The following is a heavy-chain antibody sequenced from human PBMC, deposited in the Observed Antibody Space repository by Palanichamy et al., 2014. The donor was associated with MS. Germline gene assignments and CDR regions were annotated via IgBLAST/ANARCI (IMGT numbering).Heavy chain of an antibody. Sequence: QLQLQESGPGLVKPSETLSLTCTVSGSISSNTYYWGWIRQPPGKGLEWIGTIYYSGSTYYNPSLKSRVTISVDTSKNQFSLKLSSVTAADTAVYYCARHLPHYNFWSDYTQELSGLFHGLDVWGQGTTVTVSS. CDR1: GSISSNTYY. J-gene: IGHJ6*02. CDR2: IYYSGST. V-gene: IGHV4-39*01. D-gene: IGHD3-3*01. CDR3: ARHLPHYNFWSDYTQELSGLFHGLDV.